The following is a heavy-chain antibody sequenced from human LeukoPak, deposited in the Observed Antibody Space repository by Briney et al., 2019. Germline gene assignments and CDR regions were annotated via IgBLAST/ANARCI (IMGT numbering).Heavy chain of an antibody. CDR1: GYTFTSCG. V-gene: IGHV1-18*01. D-gene: IGHD1-26*01. J-gene: IGHJ4*02. Sequence: ASVKVSCKASGYTFTSCGISWVRQAPGQGVEWMGWISAYNGNTNYAQKLQGRVTMTTDTSTSTAYMELRSLRSDDTAVYYCARDEGELLSFDYWGQGTLVTVSS. CDR3: ARDEGELLSFDY. CDR2: ISAYNGNT.